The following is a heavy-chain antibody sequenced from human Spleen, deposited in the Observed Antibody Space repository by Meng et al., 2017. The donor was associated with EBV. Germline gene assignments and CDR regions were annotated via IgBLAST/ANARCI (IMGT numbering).Heavy chain of an antibody. J-gene: IGHJ4*02. CDR2: LSDSGTYM. Sequence: EVQLVESGGGLVKPGGSLRLSCAGSGFIFKTYSMNWVRQAPGKGLEWVASLSDSGTYMYYADSVRGRFTISGDYAENSLYLQMNSLTAEDTAVYYCARRVGSSFDHWGQGTLVTVSS. D-gene: IGHD2-2*01. V-gene: IGHV3-21*01. CDR1: GFIFKTYS. CDR3: ARRVGSSFDH.